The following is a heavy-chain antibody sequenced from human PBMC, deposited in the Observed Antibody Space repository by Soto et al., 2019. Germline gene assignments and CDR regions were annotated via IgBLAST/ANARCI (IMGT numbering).Heavy chain of an antibody. CDR3: ASNGAYSSRQSGMAV. J-gene: IGHJ6*02. V-gene: IGHV1-69*19. CDR1: GGTLNYNT. CDR2: IVRVFGTA. D-gene: IGHD6-13*01. Sequence: QVQLVQSGADVKKPGSSVKVSCKASGGTLNYNTFSWVRQAPGQGLEWMGGIVRVFGTANHAQKFQGRLTITSDPSTNPVYMAPSSLTSEETAVYYCASNGAYSSRQSGMAVWGQGTTVTVSS.